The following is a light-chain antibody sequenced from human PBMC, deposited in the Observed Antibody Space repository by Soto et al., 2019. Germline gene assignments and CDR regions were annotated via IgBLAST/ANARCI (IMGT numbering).Light chain of an antibody. Sequence: AIQMTQSPSSLSASVGDRVTITFRASQSISSYLNWYQQKPGKAPKLLIYAASSLQSGVPSRFSGSGSGTDFTLTISSLQPEDFATYYCLQDYNYPLTFGGGTKVDIK. V-gene: IGKV1-6*01. CDR1: QSISSY. J-gene: IGKJ4*01. CDR3: LQDYNYPLT. CDR2: AAS.